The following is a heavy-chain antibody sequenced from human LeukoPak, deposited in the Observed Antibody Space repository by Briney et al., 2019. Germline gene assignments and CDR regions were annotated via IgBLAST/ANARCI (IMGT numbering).Heavy chain of an antibody. J-gene: IGHJ4*02. Sequence: SETLSLTCTVSGGSISSYYWSWIRQPPGKGLESIGYIYYSGSTNYNPSLKSRVTISVDTSKNQFSLKLSSVTAADTAVYYCARIHGSGSPWYPIDYWGQGTLVTVSS. D-gene: IGHD3-10*01. CDR2: IYYSGST. CDR3: ARIHGSGSPWYPIDY. CDR1: GGSISSYY. V-gene: IGHV4-59*01.